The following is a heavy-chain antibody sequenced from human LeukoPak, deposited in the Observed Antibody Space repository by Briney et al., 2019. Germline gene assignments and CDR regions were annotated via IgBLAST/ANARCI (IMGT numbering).Heavy chain of an antibody. V-gene: IGHV4-39*07. Sequence: SETLSLTCTVSGGSISSSSYYWGWIRQPPGKGLEWIGSIYTSGSTNYNPSLKSRVTISVDTSKNQFSLKLSSVTAADTAVYYCAREGWFGELMYYFDYWGQGTLVTVSS. CDR1: GGSISSSSYY. CDR2: IYTSGST. CDR3: AREGWFGELMYYFDY. D-gene: IGHD3-10*01. J-gene: IGHJ4*02.